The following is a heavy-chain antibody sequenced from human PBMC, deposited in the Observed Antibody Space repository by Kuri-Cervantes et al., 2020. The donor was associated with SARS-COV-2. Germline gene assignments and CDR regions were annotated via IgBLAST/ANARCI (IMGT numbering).Heavy chain of an antibody. CDR1: GFTFSSYR. Sequence: LSLTCAASGFTFSSYRMNWVRQAPGKGLEWVSYISSSSSTIYYADSVKGRFTISRDNAKNSLYLQMNSLRAEDTAVYYCARGYSYGYAVLDAFDIWGQGTMVTVSS. V-gene: IGHV3-48*01. J-gene: IGHJ3*02. D-gene: IGHD5-18*01. CDR2: ISSSSSTI. CDR3: ARGYSYGYAVLDAFDI.